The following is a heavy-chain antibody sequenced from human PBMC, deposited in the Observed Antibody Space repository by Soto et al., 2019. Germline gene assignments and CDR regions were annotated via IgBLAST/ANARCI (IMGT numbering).Heavy chain of an antibody. D-gene: IGHD5-18*01. J-gene: IGHJ5*02. Sequence: LVTRSLTCPVSGCSISSYYWSWLRQTPGKGLEWIGYIYYSGSTNYNPSLKSRVTISVDTSKNQFSLKLSSVTAADTAVYYCARVGGYSYVRHWFDPWGQGTLVTVSS. CDR2: IYYSGST. V-gene: IGHV4-59*01. CDR3: ARVGGYSYVRHWFDP. CDR1: GCSISSYY.